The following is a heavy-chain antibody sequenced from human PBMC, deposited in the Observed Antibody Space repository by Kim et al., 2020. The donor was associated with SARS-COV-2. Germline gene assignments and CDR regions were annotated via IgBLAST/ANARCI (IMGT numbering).Heavy chain of an antibody. CDR2: ISSSSSYI. V-gene: IGHV3-21*01. Sequence: GGSLRLSCAASGFTFSSYSMNWVRQAPGKGLEWVSSISSSSSYIYYADSVKGRFTISRDNAKNSLYLQMNSLRAEDTAVYYCARGGSSSFPHWFDPWGQGTLVTVSS. CDR3: ARGGSSSFPHWFDP. D-gene: IGHD6-13*01. CDR1: GFTFSSYS. J-gene: IGHJ5*02.